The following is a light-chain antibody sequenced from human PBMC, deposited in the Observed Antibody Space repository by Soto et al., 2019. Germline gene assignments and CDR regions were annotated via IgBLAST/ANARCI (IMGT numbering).Light chain of an antibody. CDR2: DAS. CDR1: QSITRY. V-gene: IGKV3-11*01. J-gene: IGKJ2*01. CDR3: QQRSTSYT. Sequence: IMLTQSPATLSLSPGERATLSCRASQSITRYLAWYQQKPGQAPRLLIYDASNRATGVPARFSGSGSGTDFTLTISSLEPEDFAVYYCQQRSTSYTFGQGTKLEI.